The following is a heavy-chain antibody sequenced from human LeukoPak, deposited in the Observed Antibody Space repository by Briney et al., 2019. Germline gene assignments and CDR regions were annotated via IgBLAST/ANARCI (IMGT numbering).Heavy chain of an antibody. J-gene: IGHJ5*02. Sequence: ASETLSLTCTVSGGSISTYYWSWIRQPPGKGLEWIGYIFDSGSTNYNPSLKSRVTISVATSKSQFSLSLSSVTAADTAVYYCARHRSGSSWFAPWGQGTLVTVSS. CDR2: IFDSGST. CDR3: ARHRSGSSWFAP. D-gene: IGHD6-19*01. V-gene: IGHV4-59*08. CDR1: GGSISTYY.